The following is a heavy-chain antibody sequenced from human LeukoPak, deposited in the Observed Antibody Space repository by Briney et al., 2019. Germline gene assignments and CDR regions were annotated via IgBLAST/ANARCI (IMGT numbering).Heavy chain of an antibody. CDR1: GYTFTSYG. V-gene: IGHV1-18*01. CDR3: ARDWVVPAALNADAFDI. CDR2: ISAYNGNT. Sequence: GASVKVSCKVSGYTFTSYGISWVRQAPGQGLEWMGWISAYNGNTNYAQKLQGRVTMTTDTSTSTAYMELRSLRSDDTAVYYCARDWVVPAALNADAFDIWGQGTMVTVSS. J-gene: IGHJ3*02. D-gene: IGHD2-2*01.